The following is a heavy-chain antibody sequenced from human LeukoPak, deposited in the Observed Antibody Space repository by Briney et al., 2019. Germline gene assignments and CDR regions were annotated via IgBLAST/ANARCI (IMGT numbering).Heavy chain of an antibody. Sequence: GASVKVSCKASGYTFTGYYMHWVRQAPGPGLEWMGWINPNSGGTNYTQKFQGRVTMTRDTSISTAYMELSRLRSDDTAVYYCARTSPYSSSWYYWLDPWGQGTLVTVSS. CDR1: GYTFTGYY. CDR3: ARTSPYSSSWYYWLDP. CDR2: INPNSGGT. J-gene: IGHJ5*02. D-gene: IGHD6-13*01. V-gene: IGHV1-2*02.